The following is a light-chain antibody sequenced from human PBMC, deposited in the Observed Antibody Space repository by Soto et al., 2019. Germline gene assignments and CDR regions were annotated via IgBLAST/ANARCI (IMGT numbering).Light chain of an antibody. CDR2: ETS. V-gene: IGKV3-15*01. CDR3: QPYNNWPLT. CDR1: ESVSSGY. J-gene: IGKJ4*01. Sequence: EIVLTQSQGTLSLSPGERATLSCRASESVSSGYLAGYQQKHGQPPRGLIYETSSRATGVPTRFSGSRSGAEFTLTINSLQSEDFAVYYCQPYNNWPLTFGGGTKVDIK.